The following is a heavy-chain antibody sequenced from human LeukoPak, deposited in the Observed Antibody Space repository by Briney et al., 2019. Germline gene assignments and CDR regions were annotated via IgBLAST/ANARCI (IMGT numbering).Heavy chain of an antibody. CDR2: IYYSGST. CDR1: GGSISSYY. CDR3: ARVHPHYYYGMDV. V-gene: IGHV4-59*01. Sequence: SETLSPTCTVSGGSISSYYWSWIRQPPGKGLEWIGYIYYSGSTNYNPSLKSRVTISVDTSKNQFSLKLSSVTAADTAVYYCARVHPHYYYGMDVWGQGTTVTVSS. J-gene: IGHJ6*02.